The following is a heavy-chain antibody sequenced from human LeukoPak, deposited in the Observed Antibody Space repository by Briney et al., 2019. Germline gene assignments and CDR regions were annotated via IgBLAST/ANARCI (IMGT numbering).Heavy chain of an antibody. J-gene: IGHJ4*02. CDR3: ASGYSCDLFDY. Sequence: SETLSLTCAVYGGSFSGYYWSWIRQPPGKGLEWIGEINHSGSTNYNPSLKSRVTISVDTSKNQFSLKLSSVTAADTAVYYCASGYSCDLFDYWGQGTLVTASS. CDR1: GGSFSGYY. CDR2: INHSGST. D-gene: IGHD5-18*01. V-gene: IGHV4-34*01.